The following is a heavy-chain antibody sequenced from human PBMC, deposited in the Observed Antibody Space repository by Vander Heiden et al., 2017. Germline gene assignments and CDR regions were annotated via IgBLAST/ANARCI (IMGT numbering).Heavy chain of an antibody. J-gene: IGHJ6*02. CDR2: IKQDGSEK. CDR3: ARGKWQYQLFSYGMDV. CDR1: GFTFSSYW. D-gene: IGHD2-2*01. V-gene: IGHV3-7*01. Sequence: EVQLVESGGGLVQPGGSLRLSCAASGFTFSSYWMRWVRQAPGKGLEWVANIKQDGSEKYYVDSVKGRFTISRDNPKKSLYLQMNSLRAEDTAVYYCARGKWQYQLFSYGMDVWGQGTTVTVSS.